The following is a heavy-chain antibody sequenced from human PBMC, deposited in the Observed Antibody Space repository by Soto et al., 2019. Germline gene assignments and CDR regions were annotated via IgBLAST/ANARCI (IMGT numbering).Heavy chain of an antibody. V-gene: IGHV3-30*18. CDR3: AKGSYYDSSGYPRFDP. CDR2: ISYDGSNK. J-gene: IGHJ5*02. CDR1: GFTFSSYG. D-gene: IGHD3-22*01. Sequence: GGSLRLSCAASGFTFSSYGMHWVRQAPGKGLEWVAVISYDGSNKYYADSVKGRFTISRDNSKNTLYLQMNSLRAEDTAVYYCAKGSYYDSSGYPRFDPWGQGTLVTVSS.